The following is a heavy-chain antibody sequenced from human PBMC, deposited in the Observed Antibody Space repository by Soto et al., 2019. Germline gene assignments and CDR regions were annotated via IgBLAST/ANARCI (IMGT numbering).Heavy chain of an antibody. D-gene: IGHD5-12*01. CDR3: VRHAQWIIRDY. J-gene: IGHJ4*02. CDR2: IYSSGST. CDR1: GGSIISYY. V-gene: IGHV4-59*04. Sequence: SETLSLTCTVSGGSIISYYWSWIRQLPGKGLEWIGYIYSSGSTYYNPSLKSRLTLFVDTSKNQFSLKLSSVTAADTAVYYCVRHAQWIIRDYWGQGSLVTVSS.